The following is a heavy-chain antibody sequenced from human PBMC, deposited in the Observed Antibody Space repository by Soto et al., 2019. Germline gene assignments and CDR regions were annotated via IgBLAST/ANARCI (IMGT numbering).Heavy chain of an antibody. Sequence: PGGSLRLFCAASGFTFSSYALSWVRQAPGKGLEWVSAISGSGGTTYYTDSVKGRFTISRDNSKNTLYLQMSSLRAEDTAVYYCAKGRARYCSGGSCYPVGYYGMDVWGQGTTVTVSS. V-gene: IGHV3-23*01. J-gene: IGHJ6*02. CDR1: GFTFSSYA. CDR2: ISGSGGTT. D-gene: IGHD2-15*01. CDR3: AKGRARYCSGGSCYPVGYYGMDV.